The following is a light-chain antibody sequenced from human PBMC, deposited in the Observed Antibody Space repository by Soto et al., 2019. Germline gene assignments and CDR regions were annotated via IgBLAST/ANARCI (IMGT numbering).Light chain of an antibody. CDR2: DAS. V-gene: IGKV3-11*01. Sequence: VLTQSPATLSLSPGERATLTCMASQSVSSYLGCYQQKPGQAPRLLIYDASTRATGIPAGFSGRGSVTDFTLTTRSLEPEDFAVYYFQQRSNWPLTFGGVTKVDIK. J-gene: IGKJ4*01. CDR1: QSVSSY. CDR3: QQRSNWPLT.